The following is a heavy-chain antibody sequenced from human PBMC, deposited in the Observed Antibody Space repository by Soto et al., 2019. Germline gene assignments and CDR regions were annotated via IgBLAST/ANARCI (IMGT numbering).Heavy chain of an antibody. D-gene: IGHD2-2*01. J-gene: IGHJ3*02. CDR3: ARTPDDIVVVPAAILGFGAFDI. Sequence: QVQLQESGPGLVKPSQTLSLTCTVSGGSISSGGYYWSWIRQHPGKGLEWIGYIYYSGSTYYNPSLKSRVTISVATSKNHFSLKLSSVTAADTAVYYCARTPDDIVVVPAAILGFGAFDIWGQGTMVTVSS. V-gene: IGHV4-31*03. CDR1: GGSISSGGYY. CDR2: IYYSGST.